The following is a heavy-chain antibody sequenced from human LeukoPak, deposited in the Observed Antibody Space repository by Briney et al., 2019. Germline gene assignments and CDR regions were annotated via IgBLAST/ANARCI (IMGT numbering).Heavy chain of an antibody. V-gene: IGHV1-2*02. Sequence: ASVKVSCKISGYTFTGYYIHWVRQAPGQGLEWMGWINPNSGGTNYAQNFQGRVTMTRDTSINTAYMELGRLRSDDTAVYYCARSPGLDTAVVNRPWGQGTLITVSS. CDR1: GYTFTGYY. CDR2: INPNSGGT. CDR3: ARSPGLDTAVVNRP. J-gene: IGHJ5*02. D-gene: IGHD5-18*01.